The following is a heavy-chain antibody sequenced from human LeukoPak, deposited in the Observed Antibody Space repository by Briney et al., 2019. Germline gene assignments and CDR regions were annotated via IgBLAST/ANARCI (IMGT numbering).Heavy chain of an antibody. CDR2: ISAYNGNT. Sequence: ASVKVSCKASGYTFTSYGISWVRQAPGQGLEWMGWISAYNGNTNYAQKLQGRVTMTTDTSTSTAYMELRSLRSDDTAVYYCARRYSGSYWEEKAAFDIWGQGTMVTVSS. J-gene: IGHJ3*02. V-gene: IGHV1-18*01. D-gene: IGHD1-26*01. CDR3: ARRYSGSYWEEKAAFDI. CDR1: GYTFTSYG.